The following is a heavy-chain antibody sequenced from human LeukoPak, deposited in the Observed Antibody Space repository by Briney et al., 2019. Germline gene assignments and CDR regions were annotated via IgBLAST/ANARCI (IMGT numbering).Heavy chain of an antibody. CDR1: GFTFSSYG. CDR3: AKVYEYGDNDWFDS. Sequence: GGPLRLSCGASGFTFSSYGMHWVRQAPDKGLEWVAFIRYDGSNKNYADSVKGRFTISRDNSKNTLYLQMNSLRAEDTAVYYCAKVYEYGDNDWFDSWGQGTLVTVSS. CDR2: IRYDGSNK. D-gene: IGHD4-17*01. J-gene: IGHJ5*01. V-gene: IGHV3-30*02.